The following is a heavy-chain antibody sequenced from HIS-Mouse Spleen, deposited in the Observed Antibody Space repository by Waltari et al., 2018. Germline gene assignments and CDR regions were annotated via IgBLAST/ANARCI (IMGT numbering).Heavy chain of an antibody. V-gene: IGHV3-9*01. J-gene: IGHJ6*02. CDR3: AKDQGSAAGTRHYYYGMDV. Sequence: EVQLVESGGGLVQPGRSLRLSCAASGFTFDDYAMHWVRQAPGKGLEWVSGISWNSGSIGYADSVKGRFTISRDNAKNSLYLQMNSLRAEDTALYYCAKDQGSAAGTRHYYYGMDVWGQGTTVTVSS. CDR1: GFTFDDYA. D-gene: IGHD6-13*01. CDR2: ISWNSGSI.